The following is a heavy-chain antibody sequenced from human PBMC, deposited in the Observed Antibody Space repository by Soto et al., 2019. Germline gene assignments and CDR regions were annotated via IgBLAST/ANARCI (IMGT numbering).Heavy chain of an antibody. V-gene: IGHV3-48*04. CDR3: ARAMTRGYSTYWPLDY. CDR2: ISSSSSTI. Sequence: GGSLRLSCAASGFTFSSYSMNWVRQAPGKGLEWVSYISSSSSTIYYADSVKDRFTISRDNAKNSLYLQINSLSAEDTAVYYCARAMTRGYSTYWPLDYWGQGTLVTVSS. J-gene: IGHJ4*02. D-gene: IGHD6-13*01. CDR1: GFTFSSYS.